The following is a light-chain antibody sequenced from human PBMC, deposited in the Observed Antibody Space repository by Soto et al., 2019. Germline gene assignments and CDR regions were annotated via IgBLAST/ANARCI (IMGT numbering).Light chain of an antibody. CDR2: EVS. Sequence: QSALTQPASVSGSPGQSITISCTGTSSDVGGYNFVSWYQQHPGKAPKLMIYEVSNRPSGVSNRFSGSKSGNTASLTISGLQDEDEADYYCSSFTSGSTLFGTGTKLTVL. CDR3: SSFTSGSTL. V-gene: IGLV2-14*01. CDR1: SSDVGGYNF. J-gene: IGLJ1*01.